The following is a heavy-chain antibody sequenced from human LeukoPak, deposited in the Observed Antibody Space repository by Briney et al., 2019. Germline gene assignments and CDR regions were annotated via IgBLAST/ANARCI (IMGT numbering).Heavy chain of an antibody. Sequence: GGSLRLSCAASKFSFSSYTMHWVRQAPGNGLEWVAVISYDGSNKYYTDSVKGRFTISRDNSKNTLYLHMDSLRAEDTAVYYCARGGLWEVQFNYYYMDVWGKGTTVTVSS. J-gene: IGHJ6*03. CDR3: ARGGLWEVQFNYYYMDV. CDR2: ISYDGSNK. V-gene: IGHV3-30*04. D-gene: IGHD1-26*01. CDR1: KFSFSSYT.